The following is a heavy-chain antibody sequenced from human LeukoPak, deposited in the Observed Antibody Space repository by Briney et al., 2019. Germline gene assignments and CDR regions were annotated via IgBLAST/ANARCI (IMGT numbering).Heavy chain of an antibody. CDR2: INSDGSSR. J-gene: IGHJ3*02. CDR1: GFTFSNYW. V-gene: IGHV3-74*01. Sequence: GGSLRLSCAASGFTFSNYWMHWVRQAPGKGLVWVSRINSDGSSRNYADSVKGRFTISRDNAKNTLYLQMNSLRAEDTAVYYCARDFKESEAFDIWGQGTMVTVSS. D-gene: IGHD3-10*01. CDR3: ARDFKESEAFDI.